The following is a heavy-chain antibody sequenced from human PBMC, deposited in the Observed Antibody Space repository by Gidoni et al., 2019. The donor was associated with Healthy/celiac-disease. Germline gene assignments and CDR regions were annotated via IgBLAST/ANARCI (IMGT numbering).Heavy chain of an antibody. CDR1: GGTFSSYA. D-gene: IGHD1-26*01. CDR3: ARDYSGSYYDWFDP. J-gene: IGHJ5*02. V-gene: IGHV1-69*01. Sequence: QVQLVQSGAEVKKPGSSVKVSCKAYGGTFSSYAISWVRQAPGQGLEWMGGIIPIFGTANYAQKFQGRVTITADESTSTAYMELSSLRSEDTAVYYCARDYSGSYYDWFDPWGQGTLVTVSS. CDR2: IIPIFGTA.